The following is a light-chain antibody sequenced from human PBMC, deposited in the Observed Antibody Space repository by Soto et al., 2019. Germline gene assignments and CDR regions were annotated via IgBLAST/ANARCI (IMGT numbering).Light chain of an antibody. Sequence: EKVMTQSPGSLSVSPGERAALSCRASQSVGSNLAWYQRKPGQAPRLLIYGASTRATGIPSRFSGSGSGTEFILPISSLQSEDFAVYYCQQYYDWPWTFGQGTTVEIK. CDR2: GAS. CDR1: QSVGSN. V-gene: IGKV3-15*01. J-gene: IGKJ1*01. CDR3: QQYYDWPWT.